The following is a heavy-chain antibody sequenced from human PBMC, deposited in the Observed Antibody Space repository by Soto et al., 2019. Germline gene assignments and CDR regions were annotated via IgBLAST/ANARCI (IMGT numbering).Heavy chain of an antibody. D-gene: IGHD6-13*01. V-gene: IGHV3-7*01. Sequence: EVQLVESGGGLVQPGGSPRLSCAASGFTFSSYWMSWVRQAPGKGLEWVANIKQDGSEKYYVDSVKGRFTNSRDNAKTSLYLQMNSLRAEDTAVYYCARGGAYSSSWYLGLWGKGTLVTVSS. CDR3: ARGGAYSSSWYLGL. J-gene: IGHJ4*02. CDR1: GFTFSSYW. CDR2: IKQDGSEK.